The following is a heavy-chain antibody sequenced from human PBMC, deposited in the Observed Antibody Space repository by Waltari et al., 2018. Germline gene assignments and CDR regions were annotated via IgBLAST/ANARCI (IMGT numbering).Heavy chain of an antibody. D-gene: IGHD3-16*01. V-gene: IGHV3-49*04. CDR2: IKSTGTT. CDR1: GFAFGDNT. J-gene: IGHJ4*02. Sequence: EVLLVVYGGDLVQQGRALRLSCPTSGFAFGDNTTSWVRQAPRKGLESVGLIKSTGTTHPAASVEGSISNPRDESESIAYLQMNSLKTEDTAVYYCTRDLHFASYAGDPFGFWGQGTLVTVSS. CDR3: TRDLHFASYAGDPFGF.